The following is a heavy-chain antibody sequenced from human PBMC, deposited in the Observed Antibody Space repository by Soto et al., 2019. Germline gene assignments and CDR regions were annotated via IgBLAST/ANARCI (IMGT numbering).Heavy chain of an antibody. Sequence: QVQLVESGGGVVQPGRSLRLSCAASGFTFSSYGMHWVRQAPGKGLEWVAGISYEGRNKYYADSVKGRFTISRDNSKNTLYLQMNSLRAEDTAVFYCAKAYIVVVTAIPDYWVQGTLVTVSS. J-gene: IGHJ4*02. CDR2: ISYEGRNK. V-gene: IGHV3-30*18. CDR3: AKAYIVVVTAIPDY. CDR1: GFTFSSYG. D-gene: IGHD2-21*02.